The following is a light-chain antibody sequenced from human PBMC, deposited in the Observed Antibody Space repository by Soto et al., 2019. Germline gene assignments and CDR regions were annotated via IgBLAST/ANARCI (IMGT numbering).Light chain of an antibody. V-gene: IGKV3D-15*01. CDR1: QSVSSSY. Sequence: DIVLTQSPGTLSLSPGERATLSCRASQSVSSSYLAWYQQKRGQAPRLLIYGASSRATGIPARFSGSGSGTEFTLTISSLQSEDFAVYYCQQYNNWPPITFGQGTRLEIK. J-gene: IGKJ5*01. CDR3: QQYNNWPPIT. CDR2: GAS.